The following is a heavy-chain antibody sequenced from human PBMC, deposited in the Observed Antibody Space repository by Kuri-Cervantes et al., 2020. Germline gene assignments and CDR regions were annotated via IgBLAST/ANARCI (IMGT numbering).Heavy chain of an antibody. CDR1: GGSISSSSYY. Sequence: SETLSLTCTVSGGSISSSSYYWGWIRQPPGKGLEWIGSIYYSGSTYYNPSLKSRVTISVDTSENQFSLKLSSVTAADTAVYYCARAPVVDIYRFDYWGQGTLVTVSS. D-gene: IGHD2-15*01. J-gene: IGHJ4*02. CDR2: IYYSGST. CDR3: ARAPVVDIYRFDY. V-gene: IGHV4-39*01.